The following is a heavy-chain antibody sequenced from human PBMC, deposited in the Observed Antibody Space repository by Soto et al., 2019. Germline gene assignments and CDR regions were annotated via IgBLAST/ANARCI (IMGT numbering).Heavy chain of an antibody. CDR1: GYTLTELS. CDR2: FDPDDGET. J-gene: IGHJ3*02. D-gene: IGHD3-3*01. V-gene: IGHV1-24*01. Sequence: QVQLVQSGAEVKKPGASVKVSCKVSGYTLTELSMHWVRQAPGKGLEWMGGFDPDDGETIYAQKFQGRVTMTEDTSTDAAYLELSSRRSEDTAVYYCATEPTIFGVVLAFDIWGQGTMVTVSS. CDR3: ATEPTIFGVVLAFDI.